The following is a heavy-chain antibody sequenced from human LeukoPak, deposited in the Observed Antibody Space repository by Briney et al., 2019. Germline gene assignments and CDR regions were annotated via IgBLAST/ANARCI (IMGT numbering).Heavy chain of an antibody. CDR3: ARVFARSGEISGSYYYY. CDR1: GGTFSSYA. V-gene: IGHV1-69*05. J-gene: IGHJ4*02. Sequence: GSSVKVSCKASGGTFSSYAISWVRQAPGQGLEWMGGIIPIFGTANYAQKFQGRVTTTTDESTSTAYMELSSLRSEDTAVYYCARVFARSGEISGSYYYYWGQGTLVTVSS. D-gene: IGHD1-26*01. CDR2: IIPIFGTA.